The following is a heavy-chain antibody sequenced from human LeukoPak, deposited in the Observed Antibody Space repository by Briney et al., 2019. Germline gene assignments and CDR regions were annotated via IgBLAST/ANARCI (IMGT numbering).Heavy chain of an antibody. Sequence: SETLSLTCAVYGGSFSGYYWSWIRQPPGKGLEWIGEINHSGSTNYNPSLKSRVTISVDTSKNQFSLKLSSVTAADTAVYYCARGQWLVFRGQGTLVTVSS. D-gene: IGHD6-19*01. CDR1: GGSFSGYY. CDR2: INHSGST. V-gene: IGHV4-34*01. J-gene: IGHJ4*02. CDR3: ARGQWLVF.